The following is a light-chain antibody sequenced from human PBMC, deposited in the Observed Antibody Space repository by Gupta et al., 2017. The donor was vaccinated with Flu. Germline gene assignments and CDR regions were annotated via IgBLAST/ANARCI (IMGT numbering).Light chain of an antibody. Sequence: PGERVTLSWRAGLSVKDNLLTWYQQKPGQSLRGLNYGAFSRATGIPDRFSGSGSGTEFPLTIRRLEPEDFAVYYCQQYGISLYAFGQGTKVEIK. CDR1: LSVKDNL. J-gene: IGKJ2*01. CDR3: QQYGISLYA. V-gene: IGKV3-20*01. CDR2: GAF.